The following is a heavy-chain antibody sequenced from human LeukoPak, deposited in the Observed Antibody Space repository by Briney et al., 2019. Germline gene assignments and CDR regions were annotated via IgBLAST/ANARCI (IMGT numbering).Heavy chain of an antibody. J-gene: IGHJ4*02. CDR1: GFTFSSYA. CDR3: ARGRGGDGYNWLCYFDY. CDR2: ISYDGSNK. D-gene: IGHD5-24*01. V-gene: IGHV3-30-3*01. Sequence: GRSLRLSCAASGFTFSSYAMHWVRQAPGKGLEWVAVISYDGSNKYYADSVEGRFTISRDNSKNTLYLQMNSLRSEDTAVYYCARGRGGDGYNWLCYFDYWGQGTLVTVSS.